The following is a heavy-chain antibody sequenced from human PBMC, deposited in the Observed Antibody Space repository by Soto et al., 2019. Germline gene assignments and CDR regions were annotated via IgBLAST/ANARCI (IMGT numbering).Heavy chain of an antibody. J-gene: IGHJ4*02. CDR1: DFLLYTNGVG. D-gene: IGHD4-17*01. CDR3: ANRADYGDLPIIDY. CDR2: IYWNEDE. Sequence: GPTLVNPTQTLTLTCTFSDFLLYTNGVGVGWIRQPPGRALECLAVIYWNEDERYSPSLKSRLTTTKDTSKNQVILTMTNMDPVETGTYYCANRADYGDLPIIDYWGQGTLVTVSS. V-gene: IGHV2-5*01.